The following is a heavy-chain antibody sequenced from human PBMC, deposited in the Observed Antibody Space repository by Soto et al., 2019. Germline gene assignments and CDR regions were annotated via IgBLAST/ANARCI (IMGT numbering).Heavy chain of an antibody. D-gene: IGHD6-6*01. Sequence: PSGSXYLACTVSGGSISSRRVYWGWIRQPPGKGLEWIGSIYYSGSTYSNPSLKSRVTISVDTSKTQFSLKLSSVTAADTAVYYCARHLGPVAARARVEVPGGRFDPWGQGTLVTVSS. CDR3: ARHLGPVAARARVEVPGGRFDP. CDR2: IYYSGST. CDR1: GGSISSRRVY. J-gene: IGHJ5*02. V-gene: IGHV4-39*01.